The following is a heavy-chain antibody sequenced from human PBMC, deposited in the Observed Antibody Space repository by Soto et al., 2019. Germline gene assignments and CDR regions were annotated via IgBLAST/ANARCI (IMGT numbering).Heavy chain of an antibody. J-gene: IGHJ4*02. Sequence: SETLSLTCTVSGGSISSSSYYWVLIRQPPGKGLEWIGSIYYSGSTYYNPSLKSRVTISVDTSKNQFSLKLSSVTAADTAVYYCASTYYDYIWGSYRYISPFDYWGQGTLVTVSS. D-gene: IGHD3-16*02. V-gene: IGHV4-39*01. CDR1: GGSISSSSYY. CDR3: ASTYYDYIWGSYRYISPFDY. CDR2: IYYSGST.